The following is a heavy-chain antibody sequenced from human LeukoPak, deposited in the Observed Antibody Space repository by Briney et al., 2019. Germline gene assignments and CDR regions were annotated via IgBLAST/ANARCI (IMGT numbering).Heavy chain of an antibody. V-gene: IGHV3-48*03. Sequence: PGGSLRLSCAASGFTFSSYEMNWVRQASGKGLEWVSYISSSGSTIYYADSVKGRFTISRDNAKNSLYLQMNSLRAEDTAVYYCASDDFWSGYESDAFDIWGQGTMVTVSS. CDR3: ASDDFWSGYESDAFDI. D-gene: IGHD3-3*01. J-gene: IGHJ3*02. CDR1: GFTFSSYE. CDR2: ISSSGSTI.